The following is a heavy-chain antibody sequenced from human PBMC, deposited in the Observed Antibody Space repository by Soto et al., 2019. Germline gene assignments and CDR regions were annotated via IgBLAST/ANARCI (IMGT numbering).Heavy chain of an antibody. D-gene: IGHD2-15*01. J-gene: IGHJ4*02. V-gene: IGHV3-30*03. Sequence: GGSLRLSCAASGFTFSSYGMHWVRQAPGKGLEWVAVISYDGSNKYYADSVKGRFTISRDNSKNTLYLQMNSLRAEDTAVYYCARGKPRCSGGSCFTTRPDYWGQGTLVTVSS. CDR1: GFTFSSYG. CDR3: ARGKPRCSGGSCFTTRPDY. CDR2: ISYDGSNK.